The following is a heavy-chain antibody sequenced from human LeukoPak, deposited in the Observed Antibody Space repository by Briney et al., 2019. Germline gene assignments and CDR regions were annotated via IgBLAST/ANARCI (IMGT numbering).Heavy chain of an antibody. CDR1: GFTFSSYA. J-gene: IGHJ4*02. CDR3: ARARIQLWLVDY. Sequence: GGSLRLSCAASGFTFSSYAMSWVRQAPGKGLEWVSGISDSGGSTHYADSVKGRFTISRDNAKNSLYLQMNSLRAEDTAVYYCARARIQLWLVDYWGQGTLVTVSS. CDR2: ISDSGGST. D-gene: IGHD5-18*01. V-gene: IGHV3-23*01.